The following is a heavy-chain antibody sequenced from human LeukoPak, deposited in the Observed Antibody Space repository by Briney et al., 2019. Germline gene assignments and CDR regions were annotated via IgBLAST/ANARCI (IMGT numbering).Heavy chain of an antibody. Sequence: SETLSLTCAVYGGSFSGYYWSWIRQPPGKGPEWIGEINHSGSTNYNPSLKSRVTISVDTSKNQFSLKLSSVTAADTAVYYCARGRAYYDSSGYWGLEDYWGQGTLVTVSS. V-gene: IGHV4-34*01. J-gene: IGHJ4*02. CDR1: GGSFSGYY. D-gene: IGHD3-22*01. CDR2: INHSGST. CDR3: ARGRAYYDSSGYWGLEDY.